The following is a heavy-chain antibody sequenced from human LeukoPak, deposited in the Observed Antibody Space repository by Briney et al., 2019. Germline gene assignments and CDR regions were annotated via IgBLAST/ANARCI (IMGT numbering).Heavy chain of an antibody. Sequence: NPGGSLRLSCAASGFTFSDYSMNWVRQAPGKGLEWVSSISSSGSNIKYADSVQGRFTISRDNSKNTLYRQMGSLRAEDMAVYYCARDRDYGSSDYYYYYMDVWGKGTTVTVSS. V-gene: IGHV3-21*01. D-gene: IGHD3-10*01. CDR1: GFTFSDYS. CDR3: ARDRDYGSSDYYYYYMDV. J-gene: IGHJ6*03. CDR2: ISSSGSNI.